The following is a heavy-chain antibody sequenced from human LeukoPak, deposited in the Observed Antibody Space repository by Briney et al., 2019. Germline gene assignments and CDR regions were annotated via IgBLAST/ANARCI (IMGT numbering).Heavy chain of an antibody. CDR2: ISSSSNTT. J-gene: IGHJ4*02. V-gene: IGHV3-48*01. CDR1: GFTFSSYS. Sequence: LGGSLRLSCAASGFTFSSYSMNWVRQAPGKGLEWVSYISSSSNTTYHADSVKGRFTISRDNAKNLLYLQMSSLRAEDTAVYYCAREHWDYIIDYWGQGTLVTVSS. D-gene: IGHD4-11*01. CDR3: AREHWDYIIDY.